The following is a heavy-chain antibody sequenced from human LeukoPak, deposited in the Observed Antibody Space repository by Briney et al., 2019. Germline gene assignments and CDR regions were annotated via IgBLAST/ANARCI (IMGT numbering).Heavy chain of an antibody. V-gene: IGHV3-23*01. CDR3: AKYCSGARCYRGLDS. Sequence: AGGSLRLSCVASGFTFSNYGMSWVRQAPGKGLEWVSAITASGGNTEYADSVKGRFTISRDNSKNTLYLQMNSLRAEDTAVYYCAKYCSGARCYRGLDSWGQGTLVTVSS. CDR2: ITASGGNT. D-gene: IGHD2-15*01. CDR1: GFTFSNYG. J-gene: IGHJ4*02.